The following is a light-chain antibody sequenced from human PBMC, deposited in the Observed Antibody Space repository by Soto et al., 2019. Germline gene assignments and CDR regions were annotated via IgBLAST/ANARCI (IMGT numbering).Light chain of an antibody. CDR1: SGHSTYA. Sequence: QSVLTQSPSASASLGASVKLTCTLSSGHSTYAIAWHQQQPAKGPRFLMKVNSDGSHTKGDGIPDRFSGSSSGAERYLTISSLQSEDEADYYCQTWGTDIYVVFGGGTKLTVL. CDR2: VNSDGSH. V-gene: IGLV4-69*01. CDR3: QTWGTDIYVV. J-gene: IGLJ2*01.